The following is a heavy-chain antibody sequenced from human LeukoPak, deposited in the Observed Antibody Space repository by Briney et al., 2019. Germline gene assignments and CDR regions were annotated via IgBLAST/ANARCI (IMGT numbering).Heavy chain of an antibody. V-gene: IGHV3-30*02. CDR2: IRYDGSDK. D-gene: IGHD2-15*01. CDR3: AKARLPRYYFDY. CDR1: GFTVSINS. J-gene: IGHJ4*02. Sequence: GGSLRLSCTVSGFTVSINSMSWVRQAPGKGLEWVAFIRYDGSDKYYVDSVKGRFTISRDNSNNSLYLQMNSLRPEDTAIYYCAKARLPRYYFDYWGQGTLVTVSS.